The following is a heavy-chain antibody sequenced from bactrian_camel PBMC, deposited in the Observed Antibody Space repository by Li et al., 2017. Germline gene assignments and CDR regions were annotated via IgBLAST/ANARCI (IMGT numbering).Heavy chain of an antibody. CDR1: GLDVSMYC. CDR3: ASGSSYRNAPCLLRRSGLTY. V-gene: IGHV3S26*01. CDR2: LNADGTT. J-gene: IGHJ4*01. D-gene: IGHD1*01. Sequence: HVQLVESGGGSVQAGGSLRLSCVASGLDVSMYCMAWFRQAPGKEREGVAALNADGTTTYADSVKGRFTISKDNANNTLYLLMNSLKPEDTAMYYCASGSSYRNAPCLLRRSGLTYWGQGTQVTVS.